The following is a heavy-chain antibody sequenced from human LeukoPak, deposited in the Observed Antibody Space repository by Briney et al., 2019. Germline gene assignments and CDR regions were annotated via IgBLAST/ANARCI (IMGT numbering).Heavy chain of an antibody. CDR2: MYYSGST. D-gene: IGHD3-10*01. CDR1: SGSISSTSYY. CDR3: AREMRSPRGGFDY. V-gene: IGHV4-39*07. Sequence: SETLSLTCTVSSGSISSTSYYWGWVRQPPGMGLEWIGSMYYSGSTYYNPSLKSRVTISVNTSKSQFSLKLSSVTAADTAVYYCAREMRSPRGGFDYWDQGTLVTVSS. J-gene: IGHJ4*02.